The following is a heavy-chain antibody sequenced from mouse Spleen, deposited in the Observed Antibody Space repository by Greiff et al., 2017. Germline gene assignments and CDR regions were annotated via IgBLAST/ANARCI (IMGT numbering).Heavy chain of an antibody. J-gene: IGHJ3*01. CDR3: ARTDRNYGFAY. V-gene: IGHV1-39*01. CDR2: LDPYYGGT. Sequence: EVQLQESGPELEKPGASVKISCKASGYSFTGYNMNWVQQSNGQSLEWIGNLDPYYGGTSYTQKFMGKATLTVAKSSSTAYMQLKSLTSEDSAVYYCARTDRNYGFAYWGQGTLVTVSA. D-gene: IGHD2-1*01. CDR1: GYSFTGYN.